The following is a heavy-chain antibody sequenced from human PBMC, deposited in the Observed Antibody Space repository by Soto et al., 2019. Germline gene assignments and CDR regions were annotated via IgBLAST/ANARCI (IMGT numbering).Heavy chain of an antibody. J-gene: IGHJ4*02. D-gene: IGHD3-10*01. CDR2: ISPMFGAA. Sequence: QVQLVQSGAEMTKPGSSVQVSCQSSGGTFNTYAMNWVRQAPGQGPEWMGDISPMFGAANYAPKFQGRVTITADEATGTSYMQLSSLTSEDTALYFCAREVQVHTPAFVYWGQGNLVTVSS. V-gene: IGHV1-69*19. CDR3: AREVQVHTPAFVY. CDR1: GGTFNTYA.